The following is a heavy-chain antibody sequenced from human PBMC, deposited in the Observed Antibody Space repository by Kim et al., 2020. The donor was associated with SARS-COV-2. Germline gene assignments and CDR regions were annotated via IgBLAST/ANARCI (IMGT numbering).Heavy chain of an antibody. CDR1: GFTFSDYY. J-gene: IGHJ6*03. Sequence: GGSLRLSCAASGFTFSDYYMSWIRQAPGKGLEWVSYISSSGSTIYYADSVKGRFTISRDNAKNSLYLQMNSLRAEDTAVYYCAREVVPAAMWVKEPDHYYYMDVWGKGTTVTVSS. CDR2: ISSSGSTI. CDR3: AREVVPAAMWVKEPDHYYYMDV. D-gene: IGHD2-2*01. V-gene: IGHV3-11*01.